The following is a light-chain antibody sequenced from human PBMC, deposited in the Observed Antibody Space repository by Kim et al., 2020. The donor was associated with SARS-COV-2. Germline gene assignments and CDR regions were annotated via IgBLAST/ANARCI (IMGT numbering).Light chain of an antibody. CDR1: SSNIGRNT. V-gene: IGLV1-44*01. CDR3: AAWDDSLNGLV. J-gene: IGLJ2*01. Sequence: GKRVTISCSGSSSNIGRNTVNWYQQCPGTAPKLLIYYNNQRPSGVPDRFSGSKSGTSASLAISGLQSDDESDYYCAAWDDSLNGLVFGGGTQLTVL. CDR2: YNN.